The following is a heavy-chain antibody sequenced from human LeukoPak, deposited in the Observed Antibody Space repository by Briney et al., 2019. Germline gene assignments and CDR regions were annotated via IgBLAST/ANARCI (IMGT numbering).Heavy chain of an antibody. CDR3: ARLATRLLDH. Sequence: GESLKISCKGSAVTFNNYWIGWVRQLPGKGLDWMGMIYPGDSETRYSPSFQGQVTMSVDKSVNTAYLHWAGLKASDTAMYFCARLATRLLDHWGQGTRVAVSS. J-gene: IGHJ4*02. V-gene: IGHV5-51*01. CDR2: IYPGDSET. D-gene: IGHD6-6*01. CDR1: AVTFNNYW.